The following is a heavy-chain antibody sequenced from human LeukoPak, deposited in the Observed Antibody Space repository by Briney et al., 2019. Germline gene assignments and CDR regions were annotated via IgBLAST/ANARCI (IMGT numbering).Heavy chain of an antibody. D-gene: IGHD1-26*01. J-gene: IGHJ4*02. Sequence: GESLKISCKGSGYTFTSSWIGWVRQMPGKGLEWMGIIYPGDSATIYSPSFQGQVTFSADKSISTAYLQWSSLKASDTAMYCCAIKGGSYYFDYWGQGTLVTVSS. CDR3: AIKGGSYYFDY. CDR2: IYPGDSAT. CDR1: GYTFTSSW. V-gene: IGHV5-51*01.